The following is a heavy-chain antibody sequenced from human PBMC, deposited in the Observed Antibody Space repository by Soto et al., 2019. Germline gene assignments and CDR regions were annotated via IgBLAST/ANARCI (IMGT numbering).Heavy chain of an antibody. Sequence: SVKVSCKASGGTFSSYAISWVRQAPGQGLEGMGGIIPIFGTANYAQTFQGRVTTTADGSTSTAYMELSSLRSEDTDGYYCARDLGEIVVVPAAPHYYYGMDVWGPGTTVTVSS. V-gene: IGHV1-69*13. CDR1: GGTFSSYA. CDR3: ARDLGEIVVVPAAPHYYYGMDV. CDR2: IIPIFGTA. J-gene: IGHJ6*02. D-gene: IGHD2-2*01.